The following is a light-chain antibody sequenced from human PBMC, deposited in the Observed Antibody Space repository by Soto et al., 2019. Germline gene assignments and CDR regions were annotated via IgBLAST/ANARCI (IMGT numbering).Light chain of an antibody. J-gene: IGKJ4*01. Sequence: DIQMTQSPSTLSASVGDRVTITCRASQSISSWLAWYQQKPGKAPKLLIFDASSLESGVPSRFSVSGSGTEFTLTISSLQPDDFATYICQQYNSCPLTVGGGTKVDIK. CDR1: QSISSW. V-gene: IGKV1-5*01. CDR2: DAS. CDR3: QQYNSCPLT.